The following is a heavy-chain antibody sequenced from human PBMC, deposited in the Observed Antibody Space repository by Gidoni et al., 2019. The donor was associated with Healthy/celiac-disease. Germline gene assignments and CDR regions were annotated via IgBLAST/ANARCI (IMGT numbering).Heavy chain of an antibody. CDR1: GYTFTSSG. Sequence: QVQLVQSGAEVKKPGASVKVSCKASGYTFTSSGISWVRQAPGQGLEWMGWISAYNGNTNYAQKLQGRVTMTTDTFTSTAYMELRSLRSDDTAVYYCARDGEIRFLEWLASHYYYYMDVWGKGTTVTVSS. V-gene: IGHV1-18*01. CDR2: ISAYNGNT. D-gene: IGHD3-3*01. CDR3: ARDGEIRFLEWLASHYYYYMDV. J-gene: IGHJ6*03.